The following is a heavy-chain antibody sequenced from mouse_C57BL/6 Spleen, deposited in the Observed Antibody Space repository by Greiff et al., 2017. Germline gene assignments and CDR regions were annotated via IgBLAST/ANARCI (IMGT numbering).Heavy chain of an antibody. D-gene: IGHD1-1*01. V-gene: IGHV1-59*01. Sequence: QVQLKQPGAELVRPGTSVKLSCKASGYTFTSYWMHWVKQRPGQGLEWIGVIDPSDSYTNYNQKFKGKATLTVDTSSSTAYMQLSSLTSEDSAVYYCASPTTVVAPMDYWGQGTSVTVSS. CDR3: ASPTTVVAPMDY. CDR2: IDPSDSYT. CDR1: GYTFTSYW. J-gene: IGHJ4*01.